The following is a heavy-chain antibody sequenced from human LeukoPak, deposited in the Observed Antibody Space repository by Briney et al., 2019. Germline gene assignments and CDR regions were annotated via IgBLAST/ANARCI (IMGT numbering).Heavy chain of an antibody. V-gene: IGHV3-7*01. CDR1: GFTFSGYW. CDR2: IKQDGSEK. D-gene: IGHD1-26*01. J-gene: IGHJ4*02. Sequence: HSGGSLRLSCAASGFTFSGYWMSWVRQSPEKGLEWVANIKQDGSEKYHVDSVKGRFTISRDNAKNSLYLQMDSLRADDTAVYYCARDKIVGPTTLDYWGQGTLVTVSS. CDR3: ARDKIVGPTTLDY.